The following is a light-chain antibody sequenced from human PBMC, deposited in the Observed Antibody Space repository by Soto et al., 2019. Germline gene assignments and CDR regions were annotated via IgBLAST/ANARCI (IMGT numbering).Light chain of an antibody. V-gene: IGKV4-1*01. CDR2: WAS. CDR1: RSVFYSSKNKNY. Sequence: DIVMTQSPDSLAVSLGERATINCKSSRSVFYSSKNKNYLAWYQQRPGQSPKLLIYWASTRESGVPDRFSGSGSGTDFTLTISSLQAEDVAVYYCQQYHSPPYTSGQGTKLEI. CDR3: QQYHSPPYT. J-gene: IGKJ2*01.